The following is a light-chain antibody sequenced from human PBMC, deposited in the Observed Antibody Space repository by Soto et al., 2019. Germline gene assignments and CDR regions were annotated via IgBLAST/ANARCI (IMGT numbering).Light chain of an antibody. V-gene: IGKV1-5*03. CDR3: QQYNSYPWT. Sequence: DIQMTQSPSTLSASVGDRVTITCRASQSISSWLAWYQQKPGKAPKLLFYKASSLESGVPSRFSGSGSGTEFTLTISSLQPYDFATYYCQQYNSYPWTFGQGTKVEIK. CDR2: KAS. CDR1: QSISSW. J-gene: IGKJ1*01.